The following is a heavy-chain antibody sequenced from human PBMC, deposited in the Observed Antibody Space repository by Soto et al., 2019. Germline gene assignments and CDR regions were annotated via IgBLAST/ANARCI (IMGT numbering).Heavy chain of an antibody. CDR3: GKVLVGATGHTDSDS. Sequence: PWETLSLTGTVSGGSIYRSGYYWGWIRQPPGRGLEWIGNIDYNGVTYSNPSLKSRVTISRDTSKNQFSLKLISVTAADTALYYCGKVLVGATGHTDSDSWGPGTLVTVSS. CDR1: GGSIYRSGYY. J-gene: IGHJ4*02. D-gene: IGHD2-15*01. CDR2: IDYNGVT. V-gene: IGHV4-39*01.